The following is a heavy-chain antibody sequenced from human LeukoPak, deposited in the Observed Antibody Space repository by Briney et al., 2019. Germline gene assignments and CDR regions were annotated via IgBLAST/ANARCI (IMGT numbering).Heavy chain of an antibody. D-gene: IGHD5-18*01. CDR3: ASIRRREQKYSYGLYYFDY. CDR1: GGSFSGYY. CDR2: INHSGST. Sequence: SETLSLTCAVYGGSFSGYYWSWIRQPPGKGLEWIGEINHSGSTNYNPSLESRVTISVDTSKNQFSLKLSSVTAADTAVYYCASIRRREQKYSYGLYYFDYWGQGTLVTVSS. J-gene: IGHJ4*02. V-gene: IGHV4-34*01.